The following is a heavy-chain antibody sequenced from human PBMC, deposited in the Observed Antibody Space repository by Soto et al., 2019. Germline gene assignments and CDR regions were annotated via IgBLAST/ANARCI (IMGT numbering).Heavy chain of an antibody. CDR2: MNPNSGNT. CDR3: ARVSMGSSSEDFQH. V-gene: IGHV1-8*01. CDR1: GYSFTSYD. Sequence: QVQLVQHGAEVKKPGASVKVSCKASGYSFTSYDINWVRQATGQGLEWMGWMNPNSGNTGYAQKFQGRVTMTRNTSISTAYMELSSLRSKDTAVYYCARVSMGSSSEDFQHWGQGTLVTVSS. D-gene: IGHD6-6*01. J-gene: IGHJ1*01.